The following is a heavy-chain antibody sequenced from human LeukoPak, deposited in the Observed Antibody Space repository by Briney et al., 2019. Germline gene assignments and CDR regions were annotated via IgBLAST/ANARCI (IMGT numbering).Heavy chain of an antibody. V-gene: IGHV4-39*07. Sequence: SETLSLTCTVSGGSISSSGYYWGWIRQPPGKGLEGMGSIDYSGSTYYIPSLKSRLTISLDTAKNQFSLKLSSVTAADTAVYYCAIDKGHFDVDYWGQGTLVTVSS. J-gene: IGHJ4*02. CDR1: GGSISSSGYY. D-gene: IGHD3-9*01. CDR3: AIDKGHFDVDY. CDR2: IDYSGST.